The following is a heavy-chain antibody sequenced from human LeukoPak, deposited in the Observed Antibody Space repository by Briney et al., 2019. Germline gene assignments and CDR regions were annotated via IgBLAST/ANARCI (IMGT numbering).Heavy chain of an antibody. CDR1: GFTFTSYG. V-gene: IGHV3-30*03. Sequence: GGSLRLSCAASGFTFTSYGFHWVRQAPGKALEWVAFMSYNGNKKYGDSVKGRFTISRDNAKNTLHLQMNSLRAEDTAVYYCARDRVGGSSEEPWGQGTLVTVSS. CDR2: MSYNGNK. CDR3: ARDRVGGSSEEP. D-gene: IGHD2-15*01. J-gene: IGHJ5*02.